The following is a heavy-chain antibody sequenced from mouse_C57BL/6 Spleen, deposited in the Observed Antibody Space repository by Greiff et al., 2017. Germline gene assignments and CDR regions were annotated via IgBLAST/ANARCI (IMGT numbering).Heavy chain of an antibody. Sequence: QVQLQQSGPELVKPGASVKISCKASGYAFSSSWMNWVKQRPGKGLEWIGRIYPGDGDTNYNGKFKGKATLTADKSSSTAYMQLSSLTSEDSAVYFCARRITTVVGGDYFDYWGQGTTLTVSS. CDR2: IYPGDGDT. CDR1: GYAFSSSW. J-gene: IGHJ2*01. D-gene: IGHD1-1*01. V-gene: IGHV1-82*01. CDR3: ARRITTVVGGDYFDY.